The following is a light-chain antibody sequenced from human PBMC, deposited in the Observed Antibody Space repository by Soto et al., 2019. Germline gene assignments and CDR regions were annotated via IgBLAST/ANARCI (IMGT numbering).Light chain of an antibody. CDR1: QGISSY. CDR3: HQLNSYPLT. CDR2: AAS. J-gene: IGKJ4*01. V-gene: IGKV1-9*01. Sequence: IQLTQSPSSLSASVGDRVTITCRASQGISSYLAWYQQKPGKAPKLLIYAASTLQSGVPSRFSGSGSGTDFTLIISSLQPEDCAPYYCHQLNSYPLTIAGGTKVEIK.